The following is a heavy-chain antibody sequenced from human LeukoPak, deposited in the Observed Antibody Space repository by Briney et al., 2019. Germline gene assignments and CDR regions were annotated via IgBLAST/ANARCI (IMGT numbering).Heavy chain of an antibody. V-gene: IGHV4-31*03. J-gene: IGHJ6*02. CDR2: IYYSGST. D-gene: IGHD4-17*01. CDR1: GGSISSGGYY. CDR3: ARGNGDYVGPYYYYYGMDV. Sequence: PSETLSLTCTVSGGSISSGGYYWSWIRQHPGKGPEWIGYIYYSGSTYYNPSLKSRVTISVDTSKNQFSLKLSSVTAADTAVYYCARGNGDYVGPYYYYYGMDVWGQGTTVTVSS.